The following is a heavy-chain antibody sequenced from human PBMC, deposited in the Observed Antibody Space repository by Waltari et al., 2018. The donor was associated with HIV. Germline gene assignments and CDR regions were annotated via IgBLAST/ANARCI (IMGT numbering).Heavy chain of an antibody. Sequence: EVQLVQSGAEVKKPGESLKISCKGSGYNFTTYWIGWVRQMPGKGLEWMGIIYPVDSDPSYGPAFRGQVTISADKSMSTAYLQWSSLQASDTAIYYCARLGYCSSARCPSGYYYSYGMGVWGQGTTVTVSS. CDR1: GYNFTTYW. CDR2: IYPVDSDP. J-gene: IGHJ6*02. D-gene: IGHD2-2*01. CDR3: ARLGYCSSARCPSGYYYSYGMGV. V-gene: IGHV5-51*01.